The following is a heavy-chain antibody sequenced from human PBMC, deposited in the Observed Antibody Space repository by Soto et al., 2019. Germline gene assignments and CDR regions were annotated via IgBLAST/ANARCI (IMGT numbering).Heavy chain of an antibody. CDR1: GDTFNFYS. CDR2: VNPIVSMS. D-gene: IGHD3-10*01. J-gene: IGHJ4*02. Sequence: QVQLVQSGAEVKRPGSSVKVSCKASGDTFNFYSINWVRQAPGLGLEWMGRVNPIVSMSNYAQRFQGRVTMTADKSTSTAYMELSGQRSEDTAIYYCATSYGSGYRAFDYWGQGALVTVSS. CDR3: ATSYGSGYRAFDY. V-gene: IGHV1-69*04.